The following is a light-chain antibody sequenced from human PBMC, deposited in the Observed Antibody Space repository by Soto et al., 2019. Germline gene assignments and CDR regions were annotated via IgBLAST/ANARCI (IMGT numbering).Light chain of an antibody. CDR1: SNDVGTYNL. J-gene: IGLJ1*01. CDR2: EGN. V-gene: IGLV2-23*01. Sequence: QSALTQPASVSGSPGQSITISCTGTSNDVGTYNLVSWYQQHPGKAPKVMIYEGNKRPSGVSDRFSASKSGNTASLTISGLQAEDEADFYCCSYAGSGTFVFGTWTKLTVL. CDR3: CSYAGSGTFV.